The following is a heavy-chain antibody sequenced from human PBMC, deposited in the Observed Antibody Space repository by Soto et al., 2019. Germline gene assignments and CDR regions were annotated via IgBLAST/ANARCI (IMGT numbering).Heavy chain of an antibody. D-gene: IGHD1-26*01. V-gene: IGHV3-30-3*01. J-gene: IGHJ6*02. CDR2: ISYDGSNK. Sequence: GGSLRLSCAASGFTFSSYAMHWVRQAPGKGLEWVAVISYDGSNKYYADSVKGRFTISRDNSKNTLYLQMNSLRAEDTAVYYCARDLGILVGAMDDYGMDVWGQGTTVTVSS. CDR3: ARDLGILVGAMDDYGMDV. CDR1: GFTFSSYA.